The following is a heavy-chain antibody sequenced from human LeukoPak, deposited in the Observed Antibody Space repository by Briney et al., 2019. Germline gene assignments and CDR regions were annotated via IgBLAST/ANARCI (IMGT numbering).Heavy chain of an antibody. Sequence: GGSLRLSCAASGFTFSTYAMHWVRQAPGKGLEWVTLISYDGSNKYYADSVKGRSTVSRDNSKNTLYLQMNSLRAEDTAVYYCARDGISRGSGTYYNAWGEGTLVTVSS. CDR1: GFTFSTYA. D-gene: IGHD3-10*01. CDR2: ISYDGSNK. J-gene: IGHJ5*02. V-gene: IGHV3-30*01. CDR3: ARDGISRGSGTYYNA.